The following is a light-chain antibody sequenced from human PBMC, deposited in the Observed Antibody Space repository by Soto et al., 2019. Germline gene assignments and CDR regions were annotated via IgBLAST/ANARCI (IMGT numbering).Light chain of an antibody. CDR2: GTS. CDR1: QSVSSSY. CDR3: QQYAASPWT. J-gene: IGKJ1*01. V-gene: IGKV3-20*01. Sequence: EIVLTQSPGTLSLSPGKRATLSCRASQSVSSSYLAWYQQKPGQAPRLLIYGTSSRATGIPDRLSGSGSGTDFTLTISRLEPEDFAVYYCQQYAASPWTFGQGTKVEIK.